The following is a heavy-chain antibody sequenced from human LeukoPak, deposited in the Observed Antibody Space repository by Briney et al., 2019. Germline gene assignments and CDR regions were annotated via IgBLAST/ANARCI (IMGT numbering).Heavy chain of an antibody. CDR3: AVRSIAARPFDY. V-gene: IGHV1-2*02. Sequence: ASVKVSCKASGYTFTGYYMHWVRQAPGQGLEWMGWINPNSGGINYAQKFQGRVTMTRDTSISTAYMELSRLRSDDTAVYYCAVRSIAARPFDYWGQGTLVTVSS. D-gene: IGHD6-6*01. J-gene: IGHJ4*02. CDR2: INPNSGGI. CDR1: GYTFTGYY.